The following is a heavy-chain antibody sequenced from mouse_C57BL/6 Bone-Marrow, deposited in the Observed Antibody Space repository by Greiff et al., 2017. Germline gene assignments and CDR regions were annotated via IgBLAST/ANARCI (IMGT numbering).Heavy chain of an antibody. CDR1: GYTFTSYT. Sequence: VQVVESGAELARPGASVKMSCKASGYTFTSYTMHWVKQRPGQGLEWIGYINPSSGYTKYNQKFKDKATLTADKSSSTAYMQLSSLTSEDSAVXYCARSRTGGYWGQGTTLTVSS. CDR2: INPSSGYT. V-gene: IGHV1-4*01. J-gene: IGHJ2*01. D-gene: IGHD4-1*01. CDR3: ARSRTGGY.